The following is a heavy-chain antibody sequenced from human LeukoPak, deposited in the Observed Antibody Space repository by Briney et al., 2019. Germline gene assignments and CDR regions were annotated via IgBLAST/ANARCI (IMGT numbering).Heavy chain of an antibody. J-gene: IGHJ3*02. Sequence: TGGSLRLSCAASGFTFSSYWMHWVRQAPGKGLVWVSRINSDGSSTSYADSVKGRFTISRDNSKNTLNLQMNSLRAEDTAVYYCARAAPYYYDSSGYSAFDSWGQGTMVTVSA. D-gene: IGHD3-22*01. CDR3: ARAAPYYYDSSGYSAFDS. CDR1: GFTFSSYW. V-gene: IGHV3-74*01. CDR2: INSDGSST.